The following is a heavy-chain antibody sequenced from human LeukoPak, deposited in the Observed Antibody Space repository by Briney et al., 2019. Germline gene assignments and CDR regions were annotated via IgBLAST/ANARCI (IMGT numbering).Heavy chain of an antibody. J-gene: IGHJ4*02. CDR2: INTDGTTT. CDR1: EFTFSSLW. D-gene: IGHD5-24*01. V-gene: IGHV3-74*01. CDR3: ATAGNYRFDY. Sequence: PGGSLRLSCVVSEFTFSSLWMHWVRQAPGQGLVWVSRINTDGTTTNYADSVKGRFTISRDNAKNTLYLQMNSLRADDTAVYYCATAGNYRFDYWVQGTLVTVSS.